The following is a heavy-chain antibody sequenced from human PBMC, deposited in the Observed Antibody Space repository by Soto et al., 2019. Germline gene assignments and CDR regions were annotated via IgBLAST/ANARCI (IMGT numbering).Heavy chain of an antibody. Sequence: QVQLVESGGGVVQPGRSLRLSCAASGFTFSIYAMHWVRQAPGKGLEWVAVISYDGSNKYYADSVKGRFTISRDNSKNSLYLQMNSLRAEDTAVYYCARDLAAMGDYWGQGTLVTVSS. J-gene: IGHJ4*02. CDR2: ISYDGSNK. CDR1: GFTFSIYA. CDR3: ARDLAAMGDY. D-gene: IGHD5-18*01. V-gene: IGHV3-30-3*01.